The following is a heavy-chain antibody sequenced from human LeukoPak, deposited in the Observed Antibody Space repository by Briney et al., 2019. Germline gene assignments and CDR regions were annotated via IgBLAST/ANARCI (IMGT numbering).Heavy chain of an antibody. V-gene: IGHV3-74*01. CDR2: INSDGNTT. CDR1: GFTFSRYW. CDR3: VREPGGDYNY. J-gene: IGHJ4*02. Sequence: PGGSLRLSCVASGFTFSRYWMNWVRQVSGKGLEWVSRINSDGNTTNYADFVKGRFTISRDNAKNTLYLQMNSLRSEDTAMYYCVREPGGDYNYWGQGTLVTVSS. D-gene: IGHD2-21*02.